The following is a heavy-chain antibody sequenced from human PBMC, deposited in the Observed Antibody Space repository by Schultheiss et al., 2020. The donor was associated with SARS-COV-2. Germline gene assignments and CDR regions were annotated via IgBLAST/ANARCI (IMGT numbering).Heavy chain of an antibody. CDR1: GFTFSSYG. Sequence: GGSLRLSCEVSGFTFSSYGMHWVRQAPGKGLEWVAVISYDGSNKYYADSVKGRFTISRDNSKNTLYLQMNSLRAEDTAVYYCAKGAPSLKDTAMVSDAFDIWGQGKMVTVSS. J-gene: IGHJ3*02. V-gene: IGHV3-30*18. D-gene: IGHD5-18*01. CDR3: AKGAPSLKDTAMVSDAFDI. CDR2: ISYDGSNK.